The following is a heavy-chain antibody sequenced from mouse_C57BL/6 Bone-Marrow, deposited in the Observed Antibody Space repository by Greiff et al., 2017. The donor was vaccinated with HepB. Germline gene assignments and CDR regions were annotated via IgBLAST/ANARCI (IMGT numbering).Heavy chain of an antibody. CDR2: IDPSDSYT. D-gene: IGHD1-3*01. J-gene: IGHJ3*01. Sequence: QVQLQQPGAELVRPGTSVKLSCKASGYTFTSYWMHWVKQRPGQGLEWIGVIDPSDSYTNYNQKFKGKATLTVDTSSSTAYMQLSSLTSEDSAVYYCASKGPGAYWGQGTLVTVSA. CDR3: ASKGPGAY. V-gene: IGHV1-59*01. CDR1: GYTFTSYW.